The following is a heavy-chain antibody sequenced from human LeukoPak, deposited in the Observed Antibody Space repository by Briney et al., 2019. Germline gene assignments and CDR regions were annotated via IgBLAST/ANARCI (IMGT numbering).Heavy chain of an antibody. Sequence: SETLSLTCAVYGGSFSGYYWSWIRQPPGKGLEWIGDINHSGSTNYNPSLKSRVTISADTSKNQFSLKLSSVTAADTAVYYCARGGLRFLEWLPYWFDPWGQGTLVTVSS. CDR2: INHSGST. D-gene: IGHD3-3*01. CDR3: ARGGLRFLEWLPYWFDP. V-gene: IGHV4-34*01. CDR1: GGSFSGYY. J-gene: IGHJ5*02.